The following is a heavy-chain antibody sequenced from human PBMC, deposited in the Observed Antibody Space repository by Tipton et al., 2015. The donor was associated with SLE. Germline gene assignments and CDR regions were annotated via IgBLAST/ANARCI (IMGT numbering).Heavy chain of an antibody. V-gene: IGHV4-38-2*01. J-gene: IGHJ4*02. CDR1: GYSISSGYY. CDR2: IYHSGST. Sequence: TLSLTCAVSGYSISSGYYWGWIRPPPGKGLEWVGSIYHSGSTYYNPSLKSRVTISVDTSKNQFSLKLSSVTAADTAVYYCARLDGDFDYWGQGTLVTVSS. CDR3: ARLDGDFDY. D-gene: IGHD4-17*01.